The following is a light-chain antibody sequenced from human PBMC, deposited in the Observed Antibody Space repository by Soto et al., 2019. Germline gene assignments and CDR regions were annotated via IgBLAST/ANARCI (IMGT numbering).Light chain of an antibody. V-gene: IGKV1-5*01. J-gene: IGKJ1*01. CDR3: QHHNRYSQT. Sequence: DIQMTQSPPTLSASVGDRVTITCRASQSIRNYLAWYQQMPGKAPKLLIYGASSLQSGVPSRFSGSGSGTEFTLTISSLQPDDFATYFCQHHNRYSQTFGQGTKVDIK. CDR2: GAS. CDR1: QSIRNY.